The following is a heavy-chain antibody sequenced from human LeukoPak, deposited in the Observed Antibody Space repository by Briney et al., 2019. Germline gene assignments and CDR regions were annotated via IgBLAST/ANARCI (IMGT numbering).Heavy chain of an antibody. CDR2: IKQDGSEK. CDR3: ARGGLRYFAL. Sequence: PGGSLRLSCAASGFTFSNHWMSWVRQAPGKGLEWVANIKQDGSEKNYVDSVKGRFTISRDSAKSSLYLQMNSLRAEDTAVYFCARGGLRYFALWGRGTLVTVSS. J-gene: IGHJ5*02. D-gene: IGHD3-16*01. V-gene: IGHV3-7*04. CDR1: GFTFSNHW.